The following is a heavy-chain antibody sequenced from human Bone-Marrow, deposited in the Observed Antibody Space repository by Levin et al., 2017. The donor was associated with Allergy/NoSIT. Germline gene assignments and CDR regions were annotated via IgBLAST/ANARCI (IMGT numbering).Heavy chain of an antibody. D-gene: IGHD4-17*01. Sequence: GGSLRLSCAASGFTFDDYALSWVRQAPGKGLEWVSGIGDTGHYTYYADSVKGRFTISRDNSKNTIYLQMNGLRADDTAVYYCAKDFLRTVTSIDFWGQGTLVTVSS. J-gene: IGHJ4*02. CDR1: GFTFDDYA. CDR3: AKDFLRTVTSIDF. V-gene: IGHV3-23*01. CDR2: IGDTGHYT.